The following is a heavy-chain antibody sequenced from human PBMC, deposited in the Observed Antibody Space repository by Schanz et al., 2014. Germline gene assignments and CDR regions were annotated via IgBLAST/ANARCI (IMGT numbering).Heavy chain of an antibody. J-gene: IGHJ4*02. CDR1: GFTFSSYG. V-gene: IGHV3-33*06. D-gene: IGHD2-2*01. CDR3: AKVAPAATYLDS. Sequence: VQLLESGGGLVQPGGSLRLSCAASGFTFSSYGMHWVRQAPGKGLEWVAIIWYDGSNKYYADSVKGRFTISRDNAKNSLYLQMNSLRAEDTAVYYCAKVAPAATYLDSWGLGTLVTVSS. CDR2: IWYDGSNK.